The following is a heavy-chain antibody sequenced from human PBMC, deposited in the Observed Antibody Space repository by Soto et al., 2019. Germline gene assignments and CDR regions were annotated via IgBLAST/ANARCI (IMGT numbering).Heavy chain of an antibody. J-gene: IGHJ1*01. V-gene: IGHV4-39*01. Sequence: SETLSLTCTVSGGSISSSSYYWGWIRQPPGKGLEWIGSIYYSGSTYYNPSLKSRVTISVDTSKNQFSLKLSSVTAADTAVYYCARLSSGSYYNSEYFQHWGQCTLVTVSS. CDR1: GGSISSSSYY. CDR3: ARLSSGSYYNSEYFQH. CDR2: IYYSGST. D-gene: IGHD3-10*01.